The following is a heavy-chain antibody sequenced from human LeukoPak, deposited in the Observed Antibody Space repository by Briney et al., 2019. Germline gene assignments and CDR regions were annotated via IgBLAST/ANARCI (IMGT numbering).Heavy chain of an antibody. CDR2: INTYNGNT. J-gene: IGHJ4*02. Sequence: ASVKVSSKASGYTFTIYAFSWGREAPGQRLWCVGWINTYNGNTDYAQKLQGRVTMTTDTSTSTAYMELRSLRSDDAAVYYCARHSSHSHFDYWGQGTLVTVSS. V-gene: IGHV1-18*01. D-gene: IGHD3-22*01. CDR1: GYTFTIYA. CDR3: ARHSSHSHFDY.